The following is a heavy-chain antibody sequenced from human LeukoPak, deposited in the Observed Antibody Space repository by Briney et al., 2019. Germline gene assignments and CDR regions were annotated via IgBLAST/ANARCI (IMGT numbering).Heavy chain of an antibody. J-gene: IGHJ4*02. D-gene: IGHD3-3*01. V-gene: IGHV3-33*01. CDR1: GFTFSSYG. Sequence: GGSLRLSCAASGFTFSSYGIHWVRQAPGKGLEWVAVVWSDGTNKYYADSVKGRFTISRDNSKNTLSLQMNSLRAEDTAVYYCATYYDFWSSFDYWGQGTLVTVSS. CDR2: VWSDGTNK. CDR3: ATYYDFWSSFDY.